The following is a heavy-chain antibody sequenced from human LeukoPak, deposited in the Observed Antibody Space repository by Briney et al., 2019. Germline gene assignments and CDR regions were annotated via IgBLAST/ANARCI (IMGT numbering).Heavy chain of an antibody. J-gene: IGHJ4*02. V-gene: IGHV3-9*01. Sequence: GRSLRLSCAASGFTFDDYAMHWVRQAPGKGLEWVSGINWNSGSIGYADSVKGRFTISRDNAKNSLYLQMNSLRAEDTALYYCAKGGFSRDSSGYYSPADYWGQGTLVTVSS. CDR1: GFTFDDYA. CDR3: AKGGFSRDSSGYYSPADY. CDR2: INWNSGSI. D-gene: IGHD3-22*01.